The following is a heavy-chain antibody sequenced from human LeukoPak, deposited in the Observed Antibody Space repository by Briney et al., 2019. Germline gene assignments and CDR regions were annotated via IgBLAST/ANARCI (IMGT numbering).Heavy chain of an antibody. Sequence: ASVKVSCKASGYTFTSYGISWVRQAPGQGLEWMGWISAYNGNTNYAQKLQGRVTMTTDTPTSTAYMELRSLRSDDTAVYYCAREESDYDFWSGYYTAYNWFDPWGQGTLVTVSS. CDR1: GYTFTSYG. D-gene: IGHD3-3*01. CDR2: ISAYNGNT. CDR3: AREESDYDFWSGYYTAYNWFDP. V-gene: IGHV1-18*01. J-gene: IGHJ5*02.